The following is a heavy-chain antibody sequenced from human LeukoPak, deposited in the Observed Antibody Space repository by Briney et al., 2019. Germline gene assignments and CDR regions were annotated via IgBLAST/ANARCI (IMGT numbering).Heavy chain of an antibody. J-gene: IGHJ3*02. CDR1: GGSISSSSYY. Sequence: SETLSLTCSVSGGSISSSSYYWGWIRQPPGKGLEWIGSIYYSGSTYYNPSLKSRVTISVDTSKNQFSLKLSSVTAADTAVYYCARPMGYCSSTSCHPHAFDIWGQGTMVTVSS. V-gene: IGHV4-39*01. CDR3: ARPMGYCSSTSCHPHAFDI. CDR2: IYYSGST. D-gene: IGHD2-2*01.